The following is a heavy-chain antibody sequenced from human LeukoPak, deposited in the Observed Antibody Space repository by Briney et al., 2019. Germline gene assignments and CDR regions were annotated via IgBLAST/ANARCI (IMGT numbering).Heavy chain of an antibody. D-gene: IGHD5-18*01. V-gene: IGHV4-61*02. J-gene: IGHJ4*02. CDR3: AVEYSYGQFDY. CDR2: IYTSGST. Sequence: SETLSLTCTVSGGSISSGSYYWSWIRQPAGKGLEWIGRIYTSGSTNYNPSLKSRVTISVDTSKNQFSLKLSSVTAADTAVYYCAVEYSYGQFDYWGQGTLVTVSS. CDR1: GGSISSGSYY.